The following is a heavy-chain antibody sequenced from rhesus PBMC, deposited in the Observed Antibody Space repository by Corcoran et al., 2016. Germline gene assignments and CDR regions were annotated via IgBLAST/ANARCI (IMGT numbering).Heavy chain of an antibody. CDR3: AKEGYWGEYYLDY. CDR1: GFTFSTYG. CDR2: IRYTGGST. Sequence: EVQLVETGGGLVQPGGSLSLSCAASGFTFSTYGMSLVRQAPGKGLVWVSGIRYTGGSTYYADSVKGRLTISRDNSKNTLSLQMKSRRAEDTAMYYCAKEGYWGEYYLDYWGQGVLVTVSS. V-gene: IGHV3S5*01. J-gene: IGHJ4*01. D-gene: IGHD3-34*01.